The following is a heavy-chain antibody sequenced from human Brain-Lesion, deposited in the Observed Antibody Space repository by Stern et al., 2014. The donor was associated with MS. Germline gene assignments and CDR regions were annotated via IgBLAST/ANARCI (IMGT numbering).Heavy chain of an antibody. V-gene: IGHV3-30*18. CDR3: AKDRQYLTYFFDH. Sequence: VQLVESGGGVVQPGRPLRLSCVASGFTFGSCAMHWVRQAPGKGLEWWAGVSYDGSNKYYADSVKGRFTISRDNSQNTLYMQMSSLRPEDTAVYYCAKDRQYLTYFFDHWGQGSLVTVSS. D-gene: IGHD2/OR15-2a*01. J-gene: IGHJ5*02. CDR1: GFTFGSCA. CDR2: VSYDGSNK.